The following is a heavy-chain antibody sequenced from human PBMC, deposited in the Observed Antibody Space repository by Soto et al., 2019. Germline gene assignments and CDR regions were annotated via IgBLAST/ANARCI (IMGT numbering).Heavy chain of an antibody. D-gene: IGHD3-22*01. CDR1: GCSITSGAYY. Sequence: SETLSLTCPVSGCSITSGAYYWSWIRQHPGKGLEWIGYIYYSGTTYYRPSLRSRLTISLDTSKNQFSLKLTSVTAADTAVYYCARYYYDTGGDYHDYHYAMDVWGQGTTVTVSS. CDR3: ARYYYDTGGDYHDYHYAMDV. V-gene: IGHV4-31*03. CDR2: IYYSGTT. J-gene: IGHJ6*02.